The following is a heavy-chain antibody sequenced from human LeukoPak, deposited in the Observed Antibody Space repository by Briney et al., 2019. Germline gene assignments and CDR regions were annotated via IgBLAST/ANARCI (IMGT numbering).Heavy chain of an antibody. CDR3: VKWGDYVPDY. V-gene: IGHV3-23*01. Sequence: GGSPRLSCAASGFTFRNYAMSWVRQAPGKGLEWVSAILGSGASTYYADSVKGRFTISRDNSKNTLYLQMNSLRAEDTAVYYCVKWGDYVPDYWGQGSLVTVSS. D-gene: IGHD3-16*01. J-gene: IGHJ4*02. CDR1: GFTFRNYA. CDR2: ILGSGAST.